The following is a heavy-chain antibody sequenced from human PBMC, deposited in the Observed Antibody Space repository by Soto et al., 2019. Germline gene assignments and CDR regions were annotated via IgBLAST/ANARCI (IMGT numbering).Heavy chain of an antibody. CDR3: ARALDYDFWGGRTWFDP. CDR1: GASITDNY. D-gene: IGHD3-3*01. CDR2: VHYSGLA. Sequence: QVQLQQSGPGLVRPSEALTLTCDVSGASITDNYWSWIRQAPGKGPEWIGYVHYSGLANYNTSLSRRVTIEMATSNHRLFRNVDSLTAEDPAVYSCARALDYDFWGGRTWFDPWGQGILVTVSS. V-gene: IGHV4-59*01. J-gene: IGHJ5*02.